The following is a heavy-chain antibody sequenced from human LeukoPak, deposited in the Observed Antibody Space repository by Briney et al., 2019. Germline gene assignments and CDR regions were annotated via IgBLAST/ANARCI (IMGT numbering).Heavy chain of an antibody. CDR1: GFTVSSNY. CDR2: IYSGGST. V-gene: IGHV3-53*01. J-gene: IGHJ4*02. Sequence: GGSLRLSCAASGFTVSSNYMSWVRQASGKGLEWVSVIYSGGSTYYADSVKGRFTISRDNSKNTLYLQMNSLRAEDTAVYYCARVSSGGSCYAHWGQGTLVTVSS. CDR3: ARVSSGGSCYAH. D-gene: IGHD2-15*01.